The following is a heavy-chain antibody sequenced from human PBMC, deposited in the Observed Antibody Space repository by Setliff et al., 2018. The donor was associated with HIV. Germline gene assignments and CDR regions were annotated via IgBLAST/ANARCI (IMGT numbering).Heavy chain of an antibody. CDR1: GYTFTSYG. D-gene: IGHD5-18*01. Sequence: ASVKVSCKASGYTFTSYGISWVRKAPGQGLEWMGWITPFNGNTNYAQKLQDRVTMTTDTSTSTAYMELRSLRSDDTAVYYCARRGDSYGLDPIYYYYYYMDVWGKGTTVTVSS. J-gene: IGHJ6*03. CDR3: ARRGDSYGLDPIYYYYYYMDV. V-gene: IGHV1-18*01. CDR2: ITPFNGNT.